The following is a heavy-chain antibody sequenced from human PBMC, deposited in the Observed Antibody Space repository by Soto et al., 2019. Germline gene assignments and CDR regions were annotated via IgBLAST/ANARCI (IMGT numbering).Heavy chain of an antibody. D-gene: IGHD6-13*01. J-gene: IGHJ4*02. CDR1: GFTFSNYE. CDR3: ARDARSAAGTED. CDR2: ISGSGGSI. V-gene: IGHV3-48*03. Sequence: EVQLVESGGGLIQLGGSLRLSCAASGFTFSNYEMNWVRQAPGKGLEWVSYISGSGGSIYYAESVKGRFTISRDNAKNSLYLQMNSLRTEDTAVYYCARDARSAAGTEDWGQGTLVTVSS.